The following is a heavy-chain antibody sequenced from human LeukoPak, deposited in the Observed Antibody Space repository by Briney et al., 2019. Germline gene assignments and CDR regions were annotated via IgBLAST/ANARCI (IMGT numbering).Heavy chain of an antibody. D-gene: IGHD6-13*01. CDR3: AKSGAWYLERYPVND. Sequence: GASVKVSCKASGYTFTGYHMHWVRQAPGQGLEWMGWINANSGGTNYAQKFQGRVTMTRDTSISTAYLELNRLRSDDTAVYYCAKSGAWYLERYPVNDWGQGTLVTVSS. CDR2: INANSGGT. CDR1: GYTFTGYH. J-gene: IGHJ4*02. V-gene: IGHV1-2*02.